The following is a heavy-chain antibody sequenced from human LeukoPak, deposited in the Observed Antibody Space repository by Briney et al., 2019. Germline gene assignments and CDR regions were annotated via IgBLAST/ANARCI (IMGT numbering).Heavy chain of an antibody. D-gene: IGHD3-10*01. Sequence: SETLSLTCAVYGGSFSGYYWSWIRQPPGKGLEWIGEINHSGSTNCNPSLKSRVTISVDTSKNQFSLKLSSVTAADTAVYYCARAPRRGYYGSGSYYWFDPWGQGTLVTVSS. CDR1: GGSFSGYY. CDR3: ARAPRRGYYGSGSYYWFDP. CDR2: INHSGST. J-gene: IGHJ5*02. V-gene: IGHV4-34*01.